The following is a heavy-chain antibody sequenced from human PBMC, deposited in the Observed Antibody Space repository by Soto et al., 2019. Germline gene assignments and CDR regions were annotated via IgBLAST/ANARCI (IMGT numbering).Heavy chain of an antibody. CDR1: DGSISSYY. CDR2: IYTSGST. CDR3: ARDLYSSGWYLFDY. D-gene: IGHD6-19*01. V-gene: IGHV4-4*07. J-gene: IGHJ4*02. Sequence: SETRSLTCTVSDGSISSYYWSWIRQPAGKGLEWIGRIYTSGSTNYNPSLKSRVTMSVDTSKNQFSLKLSSVTAADTAVYYCARDLYSSGWYLFDYWGQGTLVTVSS.